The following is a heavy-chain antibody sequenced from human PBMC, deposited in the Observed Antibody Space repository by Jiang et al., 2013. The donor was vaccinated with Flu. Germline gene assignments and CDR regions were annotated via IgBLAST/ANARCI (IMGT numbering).Heavy chain of an antibody. V-gene: IGHV4-31*03. CDR3: AREESIMVRGVNGMDV. Sequence: GLVKPSQTLSLTCSVSGGVHQKWWLLLELDPPEPREGPGVDWVXLLHGTTSYNPSLQSRVTISVDTSKNQFSLTLSAVTAADTAVYYCAREESIMVRGVNGMDVWGQGTTVTVSS. CDR2: LLHGTT. J-gene: IGHJ6*02. CDR1: GGVHQKWWLL. D-gene: IGHD3-10*01.